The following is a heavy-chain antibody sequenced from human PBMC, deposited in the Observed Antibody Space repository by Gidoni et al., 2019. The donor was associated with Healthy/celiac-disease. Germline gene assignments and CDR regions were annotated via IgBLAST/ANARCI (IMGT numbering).Heavy chain of an antibody. J-gene: IGHJ2*01. Sequence: EVQLLVSGGGLVQPGASLGLSCAASGFHFCRYALNWVRQAPGKGLEWVSAISGSGCSTYYADSVKGRFTISRDNSKNTLYLQMNSLRAEDTAVYYCAKVARADIVVVPAAPFDLWGRGTLVTVSS. CDR1: GFHFCRYA. V-gene: IGHV3-23*01. CDR2: ISGSGCST. CDR3: AKVARADIVVVPAAPFDL. D-gene: IGHD2-2*01.